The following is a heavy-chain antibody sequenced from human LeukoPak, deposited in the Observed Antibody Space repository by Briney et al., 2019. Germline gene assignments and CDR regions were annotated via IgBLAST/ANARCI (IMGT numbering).Heavy chain of an antibody. Sequence: ASVKDSRKASGGTFIRYTISWVGQAGGQGREWMGGIIPILGIENYAQKFQGRVTITADKSTSTAYTELSSLRSEDTAVYYCARDPDCGGDCYPLGSNGMDVWGQGTTVTVSS. V-gene: IGHV1-69*10. CDR2: IIPILGIE. J-gene: IGHJ6*02. D-gene: IGHD2-21*02. CDR3: ARDPDCGGDCYPLGSNGMDV. CDR1: GGTFIRYT.